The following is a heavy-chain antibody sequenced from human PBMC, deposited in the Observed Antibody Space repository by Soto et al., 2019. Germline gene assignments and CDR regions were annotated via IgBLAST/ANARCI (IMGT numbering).Heavy chain of an antibody. J-gene: IGHJ5*02. D-gene: IGHD2-15*01. CDR3: TRGPDGGNFDP. V-gene: IGHV3-49*03. CDR2: IRSKAYGGTT. Sequence: GGSLRLSCTASGFTFGDYAMSWFRQAPGKGLEWVSFIRSKAYGGTTEYAASVKGRFTISRDDSKSIAYLQMNSLKTEDTAVYYCTRGPDGGNFDPWGQGTLVTVSS. CDR1: GFTFGDYA.